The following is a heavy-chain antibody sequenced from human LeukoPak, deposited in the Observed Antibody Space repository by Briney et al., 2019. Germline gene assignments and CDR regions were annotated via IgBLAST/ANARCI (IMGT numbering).Heavy chain of an antibody. J-gene: IGHJ4*02. V-gene: IGHV1-46*01. D-gene: IGHD1-26*01. CDR2: FNPTYDIP. CDR3: ARDVIVGANGPLYYFDY. CDR1: GYTFSNYC. Sequence: ASVKLSCKASGYTFSNYCMHWVRQAPGQGLEWMGIFNPTYDIPIYAQTFEGRVTMTRDMSTSTVYMELSSLRSEDTAVYYCARDVIVGANGPLYYFDYWGQGTLVTVSS.